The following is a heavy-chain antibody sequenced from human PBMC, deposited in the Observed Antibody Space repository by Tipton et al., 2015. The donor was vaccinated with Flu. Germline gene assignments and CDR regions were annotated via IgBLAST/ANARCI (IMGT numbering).Heavy chain of an antibody. D-gene: IGHD3-10*01. V-gene: IGHV4-59*01. CDR1: GGSISSYY. J-gene: IGHJ4*02. CDR2: ISYSGST. Sequence: LRLSCTVSGGSISSYYWSWIRQSPGKGLEWIGYISYSGSTNYNPSLKSRVTISVDTPKNQFSLKLSSVTAADTAVYYCARGYFRELDYWGQGTLVTVSS. CDR3: ARGYFRELDY.